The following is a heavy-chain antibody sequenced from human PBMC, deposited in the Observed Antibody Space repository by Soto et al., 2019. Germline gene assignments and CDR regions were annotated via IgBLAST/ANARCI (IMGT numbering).Heavy chain of an antibody. CDR2: IYYSGST. CDR3: ARGYSSSWRLFDY. Sequence: PSETLSLTCTVSGGSISSYYWSWIRQPPGKGLEWIGYIYYSGSTNYNPSLKSRVTISVDTSKNQFSLKLSSVTAADTAVYYCARGYSSSWRLFDYWGQGTLVTVSS. D-gene: IGHD6-13*01. J-gene: IGHJ4*02. CDR1: GGSISSYY. V-gene: IGHV4-59*01.